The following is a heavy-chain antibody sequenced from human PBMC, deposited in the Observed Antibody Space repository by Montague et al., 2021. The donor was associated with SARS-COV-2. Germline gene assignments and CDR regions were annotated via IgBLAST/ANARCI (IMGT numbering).Heavy chain of an antibody. D-gene: IGHD3-9*01. CDR3: ARDPNQYDILTGSYRGYYAFDF. CDR1: GFTVSSNY. CDR2: IYSGGST. Sequence: SLRLSCAASGFTVSSNYMSWVRQAPGKGLEWVSGIYSGGSTNYADSVKGRFTISRDTSKNTLYLQMNSLRAEDTAVYYCARDPNQYDILTGSYRGYYAFDFWGQGTMVTVSS. J-gene: IGHJ3*01. V-gene: IGHV3-66*01.